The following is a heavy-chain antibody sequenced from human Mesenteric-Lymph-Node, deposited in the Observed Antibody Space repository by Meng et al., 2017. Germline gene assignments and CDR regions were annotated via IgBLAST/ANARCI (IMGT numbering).Heavy chain of an antibody. CDR3: ARVSRASGTMR. J-gene: IGHJ4*02. D-gene: IGHD3-10*01. CDR2: MKPDGTQV. V-gene: IGHV3-7*01. Sequence: GESLKISCAASGFSFSTSWMSWIRQTAGTGLEWVANMKPDGTQVEYVDSVKGRFTISRDNAKNSLFLQMNSLRAEDTAIYYCARVSRASGTMRWGRGTLVTVSS. CDR1: GFSFSTSW.